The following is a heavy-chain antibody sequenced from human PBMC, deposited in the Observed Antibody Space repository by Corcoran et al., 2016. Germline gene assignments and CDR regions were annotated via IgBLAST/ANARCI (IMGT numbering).Heavy chain of an antibody. D-gene: IGHD6-25*01. V-gene: IGHV3-74*03. Sequence: EVQLVESGGGLVQPGGSLRLSCAASGFAFSTYWMHWVRQVPGKGLMWVSRITGDGSDTTYADSVKGRFTISRDNDEHTLYYWARGCGWSSGRFRAFGFLGQVTMVTVSS. CDR3: GF. J-gene: IGHJ3*01. CDR2: ITGDGSDT. CDR1: GFAFSTYW.